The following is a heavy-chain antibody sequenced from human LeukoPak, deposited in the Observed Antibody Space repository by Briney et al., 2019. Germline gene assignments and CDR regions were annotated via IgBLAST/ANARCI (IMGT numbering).Heavy chain of an antibody. D-gene: IGHD4-17*01. CDR2: IYYSGST. CDR3: ARQYGDYDDY. V-gene: IGHV4-59*01. J-gene: IGHJ4*02. Sequence: PSETLSLTCTVSGGPISSYYWSWIRQPPGKGLEWIGYIYYSGSTNYNPSLKSRVTISVDTSKNQFSLKLSSVTAADTAVYYCARQYGDYDDYWGQGTLVTVSS. CDR1: GGPISSYY.